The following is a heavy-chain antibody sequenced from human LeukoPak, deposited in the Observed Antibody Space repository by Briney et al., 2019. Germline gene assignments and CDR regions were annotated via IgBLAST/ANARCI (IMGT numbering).Heavy chain of an antibody. V-gene: IGHV3-23*01. D-gene: IGHD3-9*01. Sequence: RGSLRLSCAASGFTFSSYAMSWVRQAPGKGLEWVSAISGSGGSTYYADSVKGRFTISRDNSKNTLYLQMNSLRAEDTAVYYCAKGGYYDILTGYVDYWGQGTRVTVSS. CDR2: ISGSGGST. CDR3: AKGGYYDILTGYVDY. CDR1: GFTFSSYA. J-gene: IGHJ4*02.